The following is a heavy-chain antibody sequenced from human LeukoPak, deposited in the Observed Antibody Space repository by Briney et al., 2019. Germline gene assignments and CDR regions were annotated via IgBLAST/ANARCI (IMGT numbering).Heavy chain of an antibody. J-gene: IGHJ4*02. CDR2: ISGGSETI. CDR3: ARTPPTAGLTTIGVGSDY. Sequence: GGSLRLSCAASGFTFCTYSMNWVRQAPGKGLEWVSYISGGSETIYYADSVKGRFTISRDNAENSLYLQMNSLRDEDTAVYYCARTPPTAGLTTIGVGSDYWGQGTLVTVS. D-gene: IGHD4-11*01. V-gene: IGHV3-48*02. CDR1: GFTFCTYS.